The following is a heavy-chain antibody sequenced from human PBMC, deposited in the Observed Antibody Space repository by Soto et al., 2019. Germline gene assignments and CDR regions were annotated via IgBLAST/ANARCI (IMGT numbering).Heavy chain of an antibody. Sequence: EVQLVESGGGLVKPGGSLRLSCAASGFSFSSDSMGWVRQAPGKGLERVSSISSSGSFMNYADSVKGRFTISRDNAKNSLYLQMSGLKDEDTAVYYCARDPPTGTTLDWVDSWGQGTLVTVSS. CDR1: GFSFSSDS. CDR3: ARDPPTGTTLDWVDS. CDR2: ISSSGSFM. V-gene: IGHV3-21*01. D-gene: IGHD1-7*01. J-gene: IGHJ5*01.